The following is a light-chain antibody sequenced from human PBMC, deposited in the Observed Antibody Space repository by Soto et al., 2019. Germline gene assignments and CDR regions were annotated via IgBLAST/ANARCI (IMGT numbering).Light chain of an antibody. Sequence: EIVLTQSPGTLSLSPGERATLSCRASQSVRSGYLAWYQQKPGQAPRLLIYGASSRATGIPDRFSGSGSGTDFTLTISRLEPEDVAVYYCQHYDNSPWTFGQGTKVEIK. V-gene: IGKV3-20*01. J-gene: IGKJ1*01. CDR1: QSVRSGY. CDR2: GAS. CDR3: QHYDNSPWT.